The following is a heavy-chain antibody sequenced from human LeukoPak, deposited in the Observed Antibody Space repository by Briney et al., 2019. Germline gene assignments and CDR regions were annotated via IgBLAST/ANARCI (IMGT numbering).Heavy chain of an antibody. D-gene: IGHD6-13*01. CDR1: GFTFSNAW. J-gene: IGHJ4*02. CDR3: ARVPSSSWLGFDY. V-gene: IGHV3-15*07. CDR2: IKSKTDGGTT. Sequence: GGSLRLSCAASGFTFSNAWMNWVRQAPGKGLEWVGRIKSKTDGGTTDYAAPVKGRFTISRDDSKNTLYLQMNSLKTEDTAVYYCARVPSSSWLGFDYWGQGTLVTVSS.